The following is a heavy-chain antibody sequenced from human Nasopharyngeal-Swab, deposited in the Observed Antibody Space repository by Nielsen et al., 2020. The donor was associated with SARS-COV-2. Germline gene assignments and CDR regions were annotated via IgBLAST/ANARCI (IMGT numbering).Heavy chain of an antibody. Sequence: GESLKISCAASGFTSSDSAIHWVRQPSREGVEWVARISSKGNNYATAYSASMKGRFIIFRDDPTNTAYLQMNSLNTEDTAMYYCTRCGGGCYSVRDYWGQGTLVTVSS. CDR2: ISSKGNNYAT. J-gene: IGHJ4*02. CDR3: TRCGGGCYSVRDY. D-gene: IGHD2-15*01. CDR1: GFTSSDSA. V-gene: IGHV3-73*01.